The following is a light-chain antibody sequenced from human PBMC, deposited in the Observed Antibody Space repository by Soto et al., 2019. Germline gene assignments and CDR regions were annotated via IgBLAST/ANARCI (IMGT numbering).Light chain of an antibody. V-gene: IGKV3-20*01. Sequence: EIVLTQSPGTLSLSPGERPAVSCSASQSVSNNYLAWYQQKPGQAPRLLIYGASSRATGIPDRFSGSGSGTDFTLTISRLEPEDFAVYYCQQYGSSGRTFGQGTKVDIK. CDR2: GAS. J-gene: IGKJ1*01. CDR1: QSVSNNY. CDR3: QQYGSSGRT.